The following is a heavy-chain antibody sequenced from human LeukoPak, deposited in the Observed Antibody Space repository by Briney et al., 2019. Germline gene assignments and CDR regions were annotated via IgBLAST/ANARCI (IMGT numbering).Heavy chain of an antibody. Sequence: PSETLSLTCTVSGGSINNSYWNWIRQPPGKGLEWIGYISHSGSSNSNPSLRSRVNMSVDTSKNQFSLRLSSLTAADTAVYFCARDSQNYLFDYWGQGTLVTVSS. J-gene: IGHJ4*02. V-gene: IGHV4-59*01. CDR2: ISHSGSS. CDR1: GGSINNSY. CDR3: ARDSQNYLFDY. D-gene: IGHD1-7*01.